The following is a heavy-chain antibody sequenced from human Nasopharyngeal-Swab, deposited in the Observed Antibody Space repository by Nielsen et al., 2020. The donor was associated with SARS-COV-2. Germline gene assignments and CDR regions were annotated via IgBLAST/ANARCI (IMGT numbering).Heavy chain of an antibody. Sequence: SETLSLTCTVSGGSISSSSYYWGWIRQPPGKGLEWIGSIYYSGSTYYNPSLKSRVTISVDTSKNQFSLKLSSVTAADTAVYYCARRRHDYVWGSFQHWGQGTLVTVSS. V-gene: IGHV4-39*01. J-gene: IGHJ1*01. D-gene: IGHD3-16*01. CDR3: ARRRHDYVWGSFQH. CDR1: GGSISSSSYY. CDR2: IYYSGST.